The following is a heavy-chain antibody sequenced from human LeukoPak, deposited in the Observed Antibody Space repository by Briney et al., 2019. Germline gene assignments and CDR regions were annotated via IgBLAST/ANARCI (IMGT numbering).Heavy chain of an antibody. CDR1: GYTFTDYY. Sequence: ASVKVSCKASGYTFTDYYMLWVRQAPGQGLEWMGWINPNSGATEYAQKFQGRVTMTRDMSISTAYMELSRLRSDDTAVYYCARGSSSWSTFDYWGQGTLVTVSS. V-gene: IGHV1-2*02. J-gene: IGHJ4*02. CDR3: ARGSSSWSTFDY. CDR2: INPNSGAT. D-gene: IGHD6-13*01.